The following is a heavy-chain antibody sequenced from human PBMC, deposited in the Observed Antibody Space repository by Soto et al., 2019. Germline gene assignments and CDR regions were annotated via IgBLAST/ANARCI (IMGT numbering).Heavy chain of an antibody. CDR1: GGSISSYY. J-gene: IGHJ6*02. CDR3: ARGDIAVAGTGRYYYYYYGMDV. D-gene: IGHD6-19*01. CDR2: IYYSGST. V-gene: IGHV4-59*01. Sequence: QVQLQESGPGLVKPSETLSLTCTVSGGSISSYYWSWIRQPPGKGLEWIGYIYYSGSTNYNPSLKSRVTISVDTSKNQFSLKLSSVTAADTAVHYCARGDIAVAGTGRYYYYYYGMDVWGQGTTVTVSS.